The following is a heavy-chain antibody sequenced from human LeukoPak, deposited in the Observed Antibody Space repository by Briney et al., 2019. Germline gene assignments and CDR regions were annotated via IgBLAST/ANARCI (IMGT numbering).Heavy chain of an antibody. V-gene: IGHV3-7*01. D-gene: IGHD2-21*02. CDR2: IKQDGSEK. J-gene: IGHJ4*02. CDR3: VREPSAYCGGDCPDY. CDR1: GFTFSSYW. Sequence: GGSLRLSCAASGFTFSSYWMSWVRQAPGKGLEWVANIKQDGSEKYYVDSVEGRFTISRDNAKNSLYLQMNSLRAEDTAVYYCVREPSAYCGGDCPDYWGQGTLVTVSS.